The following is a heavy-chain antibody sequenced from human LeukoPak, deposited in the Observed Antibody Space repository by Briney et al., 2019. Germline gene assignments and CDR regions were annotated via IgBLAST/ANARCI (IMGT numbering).Heavy chain of an antibody. D-gene: IGHD3-10*01. CDR2: IWHDGSHK. Sequence: GGSLRLSCAASGFSFDTYAMHWVRQAPGQGLEWVALIWHDGSHKFYSNSVRGQFTISRDNSKNTVYLQMNNLRPDDTAVYYCAREIFGSGSYPAFWGQGTLVTVSS. J-gene: IGHJ4*02. CDR1: GFSFDTYA. V-gene: IGHV3-33*01. CDR3: AREIFGSGSYPAF.